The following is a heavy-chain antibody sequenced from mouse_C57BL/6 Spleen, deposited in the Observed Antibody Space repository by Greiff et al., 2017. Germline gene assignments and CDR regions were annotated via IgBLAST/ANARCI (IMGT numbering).Heavy chain of an antibody. CDR2: IYPRSGNT. D-gene: IGHD3-2*02. CDR1: GYTFTSYG. J-gene: IGHJ4*01. CDR3: ASPGNSCYAEDYAMDD. V-gene: IGHV1-81*01. Sequence: QVQLKQSGAELARPGASVKLSCKASGYTFTSYGISWVKQRTGQGLEWIGEIYPRSGNTYYNEKFKGKATLTADKASSTAYMELRSLTSEDSAVYVYASPGNSCYAEDYAMDDWGQGTSVTVSS.